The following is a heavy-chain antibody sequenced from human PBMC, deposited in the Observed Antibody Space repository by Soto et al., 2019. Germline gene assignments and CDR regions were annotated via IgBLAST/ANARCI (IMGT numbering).Heavy chain of an antibody. Sequence: QVQLQESGPGLVKPSGTLSLTCAVSGGSISSSNWWSWVRQPPGKGLEWIGEIYHSGSTNYNPSLKSRVTISVDKSKNQFSLKLSSVTAADTAVYYCASKDPGKYCSGGSCYFLPFDYWGQGTLVTVSS. CDR1: GGSISSSNW. CDR2: IYHSGST. J-gene: IGHJ4*02. CDR3: ASKDPGKYCSGGSCYFLPFDY. D-gene: IGHD2-15*01. V-gene: IGHV4-4*02.